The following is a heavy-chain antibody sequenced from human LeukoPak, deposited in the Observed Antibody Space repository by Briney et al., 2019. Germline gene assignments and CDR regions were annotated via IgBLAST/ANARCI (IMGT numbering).Heavy chain of an antibody. D-gene: IGHD3-16*01. J-gene: IGHJ5*02. CDR3: AKDGGEYYDCVWGSYDP. Sequence: PGGSLRLSCAASGFTFSSYAMSWVRKAPGKGLEWVSAISGSGGSTYYADSVKGRFTISRDNSKNTLYLQMNSLRAEDAAVYYCAKDGGEYYDCVWGSYDPWGQGTLVTVSS. CDR1: GFTFSSYA. CDR2: ISGSGGST. V-gene: IGHV3-23*01.